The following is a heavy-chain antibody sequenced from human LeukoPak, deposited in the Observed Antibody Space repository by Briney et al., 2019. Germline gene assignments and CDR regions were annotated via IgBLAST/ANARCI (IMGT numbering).Heavy chain of an antibody. CDR1: GFTFSNYW. D-gene: IGHD3-22*01. Sequence: GGSLRLSCAASGFTFSNYWMTWVRQAPGKGLEWVAHVKPDGSEKSYVDSVKGRFPISRDNAQNSLYLQMNNLRAEDTAVYYCARDRGYYVFDYWGQGTLVTVSS. J-gene: IGHJ4*02. CDR3: ARDRGYYVFDY. CDR2: VKPDGSEK. V-gene: IGHV3-7*01.